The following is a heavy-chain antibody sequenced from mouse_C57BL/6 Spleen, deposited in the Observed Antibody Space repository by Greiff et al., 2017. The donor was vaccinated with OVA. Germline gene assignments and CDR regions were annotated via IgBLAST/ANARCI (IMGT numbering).Heavy chain of an antibody. CDR3: AANWNY. Sequence: QVQLQQSGAELVRPGTSVKLSCKASGYTFTSYWMHWVKQRPGQGLEWIGVIDPSDSYTNYNQKFKGKATLTVDTSSSTAYMQLSSLTSEDSAVYYCAANWNYWGQGTTLTVSS. CDR1: GYTFTSYW. D-gene: IGHD4-1*01. J-gene: IGHJ2*01. CDR2: IDPSDSYT. V-gene: IGHV1-59*01.